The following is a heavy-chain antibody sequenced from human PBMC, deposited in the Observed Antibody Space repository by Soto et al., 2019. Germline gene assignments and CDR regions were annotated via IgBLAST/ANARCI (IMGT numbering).Heavy chain of an antibody. CDR3: TRGGLLYTLDV. CDR2: INGDGRSA. CDR1: GFTFNNQW. V-gene: IGHV3-74*01. J-gene: IGHJ6*02. D-gene: IGHD1-26*01. Sequence: EVQLVESGGGLVQPGGSLRLSCAASGFTFNNQWMHWVRQAPGEGLAWASQINGDGRSATYADSVRGRFTISRDNAKNTLYLQMNSLSAEDTAVYYCTRGGLLYTLDVWGQGTSVTVSS.